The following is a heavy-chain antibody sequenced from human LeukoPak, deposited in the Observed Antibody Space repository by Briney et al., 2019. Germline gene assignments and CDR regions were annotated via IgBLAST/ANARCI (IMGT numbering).Heavy chain of an antibody. V-gene: IGHV3-9*01. CDR1: GFTFDDYA. CDR2: ISWNSGSI. D-gene: IGHD3-10*01. Sequence: GGSLRLSCAASGFTFDDYAMHWVRQGPGEGLEWVSGISWNSGSIGYADSAKGRFTISRDNAKNSLYLQMNSLSAEDTALYYCAKDMWYGSGSYPSTGGHGMDVWGQGTTVTVSS. CDR3: AKDMWYGSGSYPSTGGHGMDV. J-gene: IGHJ6*02.